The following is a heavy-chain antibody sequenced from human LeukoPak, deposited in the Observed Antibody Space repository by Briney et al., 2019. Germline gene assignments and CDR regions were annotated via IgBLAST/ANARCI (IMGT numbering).Heavy chain of an antibody. CDR1: GFTFSSYA. CDR2: INYKNNGGTA. J-gene: IGHJ4*02. V-gene: IGHV3-15*01. D-gene: IGHD3-3*01. CDR3: TTDHRTIYGVVFPDY. Sequence: GGSLRLSCAASGFTFSSYAMHWVRQARGKGVEWVGRINYKNNGGTADSAAPVKRTFAISRDQSKDTLYLQMNSLKTEDTAVYYCTTDHRTIYGVVFPDYWGQGTLVTVSS.